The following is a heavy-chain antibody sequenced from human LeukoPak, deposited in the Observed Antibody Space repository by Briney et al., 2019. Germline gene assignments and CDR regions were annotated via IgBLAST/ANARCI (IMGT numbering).Heavy chain of an antibody. CDR2: FDPEDGET. D-gene: IGHD6-13*01. V-gene: IGHV1-24*01. Sequence: ASVKVSCKVSGYTLTELSMHWVRQAPGKGLEWMGGFDPEDGETIYAQKFQGRVTMTEDTSTDTAYMELSSLRSEDTAVYYCANLFFTGYSRDFDYWGQGTLVTVSS. J-gene: IGHJ4*02. CDR3: ANLFFTGYSRDFDY. CDR1: GYTLTELS.